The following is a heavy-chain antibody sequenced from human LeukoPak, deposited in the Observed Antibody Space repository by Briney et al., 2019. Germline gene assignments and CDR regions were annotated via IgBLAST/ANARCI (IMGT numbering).Heavy chain of an antibody. CDR2: IYPLETT. CDR1: GDSVNSGAYY. V-gene: IGHV4-61*10. Sequence: PSETLSLTCTVSGDSVNSGAYYWSWLRQPAGKEPEWIGRIYPLETTNYNPSLKSRVAISVDTSKNQFSLKLNSVTAADTAVYYCARGGIVPSASFDSWGQGTLVTVSS. D-gene: IGHD2-2*01. CDR3: ARGGIVPSASFDS. J-gene: IGHJ4*02.